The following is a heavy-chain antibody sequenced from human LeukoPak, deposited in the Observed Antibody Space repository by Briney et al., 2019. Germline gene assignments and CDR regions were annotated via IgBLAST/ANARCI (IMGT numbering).Heavy chain of an antibody. Sequence: GGSLRLSCAASGFTVSSNYMSWVRQAPGKGLEWVSVIYSGGSTYYADSVKGRFTISRDNAKNTLYLQMNSLRAEDTAVYYCAREDYYGSGSYGGFFDPWGQGTLVTVSS. V-gene: IGHV3-53*01. CDR2: IYSGGST. CDR1: GFTVSSNY. CDR3: AREDYYGSGSYGGFFDP. J-gene: IGHJ5*02. D-gene: IGHD3-10*01.